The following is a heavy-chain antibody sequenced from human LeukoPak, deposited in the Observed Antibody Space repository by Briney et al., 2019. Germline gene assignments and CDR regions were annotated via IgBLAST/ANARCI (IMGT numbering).Heavy chain of an antibody. J-gene: IGHJ4*02. CDR2: IYYSGST. D-gene: IGHD6-19*01. CDR3: ARAYSSGWYYFDY. CDR1: GGSNSSGGYY. V-gene: IGHV4-31*03. Sequence: SETLSLTCTVSGGSNSSGGYYWSWIRQHPGKGLEWIGYIYYSGSTYYNPSLKSRVTISVDTSKNQFSLKLSSVTAADTAVYYCARAYSSGWYYFDYWGQGTLVTVSS.